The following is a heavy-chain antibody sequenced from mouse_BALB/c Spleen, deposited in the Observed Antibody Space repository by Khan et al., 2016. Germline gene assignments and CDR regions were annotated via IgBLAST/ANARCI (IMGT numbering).Heavy chain of an antibody. V-gene: IGHV1S81*02. D-gene: IGHD2-14*01. CDR3: AREGGTAMDY. CDR1: GYTFTSYW. Sequence: QVRLQQSGAELVKPGASVKLSCKASGYTFTSYWMHWVKQRPGQGLEWIGEINPSNGRTNYNEKFKSKATLTVDTSSSTAYMQLSSLTSEDSAVYYCAREGGTAMDYWGQGTSVTVSS. CDR2: INPSNGRT. J-gene: IGHJ4*01.